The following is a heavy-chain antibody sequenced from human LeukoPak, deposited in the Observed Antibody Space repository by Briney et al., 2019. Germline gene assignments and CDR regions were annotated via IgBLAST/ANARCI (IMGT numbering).Heavy chain of an antibody. CDR1: GFTFSSYG. CDR2: ISGSGRST. V-gene: IGHV3-23*01. Sequence: GGSLRLSCAASGFTFSSYGMSWVRQAPGKGLEWVSAISGSGRSTFYADSVKGRFTISRDNSKNTLYLQMNSLRAEDTAVYYCARELIAAAGTHWFDPWGQGTLVTVSS. D-gene: IGHD6-13*01. J-gene: IGHJ5*02. CDR3: ARELIAAAGTHWFDP.